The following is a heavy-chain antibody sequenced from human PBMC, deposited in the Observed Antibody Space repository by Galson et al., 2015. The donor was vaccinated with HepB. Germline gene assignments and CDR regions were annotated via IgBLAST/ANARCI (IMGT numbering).Heavy chain of an antibody. CDR3: AQLDGGYCSSTSCPGFDY. Sequence: SLRLSCAASGFTFSSYAMSWVRQAPGKGLEWVSAISGSGGSTYYADSVKGRFTISRDNSKNTLYLQMNSLRAEDTAVYYCAQLDGGYCSSTSCPGFDYWGQGTLVTVSS. D-gene: IGHD2-2*01. V-gene: IGHV3-23*01. CDR2: ISGSGGST. CDR1: GFTFSSYA. J-gene: IGHJ4*02.